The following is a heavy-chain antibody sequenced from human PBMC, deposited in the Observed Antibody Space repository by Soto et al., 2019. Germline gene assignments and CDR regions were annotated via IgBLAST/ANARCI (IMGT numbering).Heavy chain of an antibody. V-gene: IGHV4-30-4*01. CDR2: IYYSGST. CDR3: ARGNYDFWSGYFSMDV. Sequence: PSETLSLTCTVSGGSISSGDYYWSWIRQPPGKGLEWIGYIYYSGSTYYNPSLKSRVTISVDTSKNQFSLKLSSVTAADTAVYYCARGNYDFWSGYFSMDVWGQGTTVTVSS. D-gene: IGHD3-3*01. J-gene: IGHJ6*02. CDR1: GGSISSGDYY.